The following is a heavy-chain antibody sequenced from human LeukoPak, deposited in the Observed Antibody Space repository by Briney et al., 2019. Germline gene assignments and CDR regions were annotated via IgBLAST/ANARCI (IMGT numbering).Heavy chain of an antibody. Sequence: GGSLRLSCAASGFSFSYYGMHWVRQAPGKGPEWVALIWYDGSNKYYADFMKGRVTISRDNPKNTVFLLLNSLRAEDTAVYYCATTTARYFDYWGQGTLVTVSS. D-gene: IGHD1-26*01. J-gene: IGHJ4*02. CDR1: GFSFSYYG. V-gene: IGHV3-33*01. CDR3: ATTTARYFDY. CDR2: IWYDGSNK.